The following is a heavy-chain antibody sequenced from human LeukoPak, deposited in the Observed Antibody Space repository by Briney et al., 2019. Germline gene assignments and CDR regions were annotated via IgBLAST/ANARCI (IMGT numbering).Heavy chain of an antibody. V-gene: IGHV3-33*01. J-gene: IGHJ4*02. CDR3: ARDSGIDCGGDRYLVY. Sequence: GRSLRLSCAASGFTFSSYGMYWGRQAPCKGLERVAVIWYDGSNKYYADSVKGRFTISRDNSKNTLYLQMNSLRAEDTAVYYCARDSGIDCGGDRYLVYWGQGTLVTVPS. D-gene: IGHD2-21*02. CDR1: GFTFSSYG. CDR2: IWYDGSNK.